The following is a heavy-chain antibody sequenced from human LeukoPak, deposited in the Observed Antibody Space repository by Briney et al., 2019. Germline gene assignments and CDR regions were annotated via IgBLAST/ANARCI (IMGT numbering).Heavy chain of an antibody. CDR1: GFTFSSYD. V-gene: IGHV3-13*01. D-gene: IGHD3-22*01. CDR2: IGTAGDT. J-gene: IGHJ4*02. CDR3: ARASTYYYDSSGYYFDY. Sequence: GGSLRLSCAASGFTFSSYDMHWVRHATGKGLEWVSAIGTAGDTYYPGSVKGRFTISRENAKNSLYLQMNSLRAEDTAVYYCARASTYYYDSSGYYFDYWGQGTLVTVSS.